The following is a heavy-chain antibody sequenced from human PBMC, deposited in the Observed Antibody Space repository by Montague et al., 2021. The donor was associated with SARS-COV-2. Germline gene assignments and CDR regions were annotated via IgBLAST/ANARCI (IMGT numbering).Heavy chain of an antibody. V-gene: IGHV3-66*01. CDR3: ARDPYGMDV. CDR2: IYSGGNT. J-gene: IGHJ6*02. CDR1: GFIVSHNY. Sequence: FLRLSCAASGFIVSHNYMSWVRQAPGKGLEWVSIIYSGGNTYYADSVKGRFTISRDNSKNTLYLQMDSLRAEDTALYYCARDPYGMDVWGQGTTVTVSS.